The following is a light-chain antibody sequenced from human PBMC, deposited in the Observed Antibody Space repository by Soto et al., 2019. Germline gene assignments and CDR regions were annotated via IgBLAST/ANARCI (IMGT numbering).Light chain of an antibody. CDR2: DAS. V-gene: IGKV3-15*01. Sequence: DIVMTQSPGTLSVSPGERATLFCRASQSVRSSLAWYQQKPGQAPRLFIYDASTRATGIPARFSGSGSGTDFTLTISRLEPEDFAVYYCQQYDSWTFGQGTKVEIK. J-gene: IGKJ1*01. CDR3: QQYDSWT. CDR1: QSVRSS.